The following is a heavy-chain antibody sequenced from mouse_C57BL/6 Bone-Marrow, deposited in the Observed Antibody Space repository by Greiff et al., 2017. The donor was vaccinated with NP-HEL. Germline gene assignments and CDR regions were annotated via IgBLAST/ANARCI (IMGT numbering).Heavy chain of an antibody. J-gene: IGHJ4*01. V-gene: IGHV2-6-1*01. CDR1: GFSLTSYG. CDR2: IWSDGST. D-gene: IGHD1-1*01. Sequence: VQLVESGPGLVAPSQSLSITCTVSGFSLTSYGVHWVRQPPGKGLEWLVVIWSDGSTTYNSALKSRLSISKDNSKSQVFLKMNSLQTDDTAMYYCARHAGGSSYYYAMDYWGQGTSVTVSS. CDR3: ARHAGGSSYYYAMDY.